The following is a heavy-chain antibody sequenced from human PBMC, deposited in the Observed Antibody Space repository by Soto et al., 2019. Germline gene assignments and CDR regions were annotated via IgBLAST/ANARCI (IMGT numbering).Heavy chain of an antibody. J-gene: IGHJ5*01. V-gene: IGHV1-18*01. Sequence: QVQLVQSGGEVKKPGASVKVSCQASGYTFNSYAISWVRQAPGQGLEWMGWISPSTGDTDQAQNFQDRVIMTLDISSNSAHTELRSLRSDDTAVYYCVRCYCSVGSGYACLPFDFWGRGTLVTVSS. CDR3: VRCYCSVGSGYACLPFDF. D-gene: IGHD2-15*01. CDR2: ISPSTGDT. CDR1: GYTFNSYA.